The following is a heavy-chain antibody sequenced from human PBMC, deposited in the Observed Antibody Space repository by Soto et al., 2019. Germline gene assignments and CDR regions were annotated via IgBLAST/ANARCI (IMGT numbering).Heavy chain of an antibody. Sequence: GASVKVSCKASGYAFTTYGITWVRQAPGQGLEWMGWISAHNGNTNYAQKLQGRVTVTRDTSTSTAYMELRSLRSDDTAVYYCARDWLRYFDWLLYGDYYGMDVWGQGTTVTVSS. CDR3: ARDWLRYFDWLLYGDYYGMDV. V-gene: IGHV1-18*01. CDR1: GYAFTTYG. J-gene: IGHJ6*02. CDR2: ISAHNGNT. D-gene: IGHD3-9*01.